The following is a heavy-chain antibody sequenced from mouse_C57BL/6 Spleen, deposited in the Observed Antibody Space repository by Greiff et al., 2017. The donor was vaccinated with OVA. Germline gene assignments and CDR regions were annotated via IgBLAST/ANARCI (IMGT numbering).Heavy chain of an antibody. V-gene: IGHV3-1*01. D-gene: IGHD4-1*01. CDR1: GYSITSGYD. Sequence: EVQLQQSGPGMVKPSQSLSLTCTVTGYSITSGYDWHWIRHFPGNKLEWMGYISYSGSTNYNPSLKSRISITHDTSKNHFFLKLNSVTTEDTATDYCASGRGDYFDYWGQGTTLTVSS. CDR3: ASGRGDYFDY. CDR2: ISYSGST. J-gene: IGHJ2*01.